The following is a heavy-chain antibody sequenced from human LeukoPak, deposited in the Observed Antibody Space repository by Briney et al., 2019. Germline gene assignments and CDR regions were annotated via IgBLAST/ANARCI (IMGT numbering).Heavy chain of an antibody. V-gene: IGHV4-39*07. CDR3: ARENHY. CDR1: GGSISSSSYY. Sequence: ETLSLTCTVSGGSISSSSYYWSWIRQPPGKGLEWIGEINHSGSTNYNPSLKSRVTISVDTSKNQFSLKLSSVTAADTAVYYCARENHYWGQGTLVTVSS. CDR2: INHSGST. J-gene: IGHJ4*02.